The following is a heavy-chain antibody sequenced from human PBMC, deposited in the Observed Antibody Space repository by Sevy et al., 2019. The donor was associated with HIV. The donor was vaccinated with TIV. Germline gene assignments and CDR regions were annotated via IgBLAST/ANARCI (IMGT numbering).Heavy chain of an antibody. V-gene: IGHV1-18*01. CDR2: ISAYNGNT. J-gene: IGHJ6*02. CDR1: GYTFTSYG. Sequence: ASVKVSCKASGYTFTSYGISWVRQAPGQGLEWMGWISAYNGNTTYAQKLQGRVTMTTDTSTSTAYMELRSLRSDDTAVYYCARVRSSSSWYYYGMDVWGQGTTVTVSS. CDR3: ARVRSSSSWYYYGMDV. D-gene: IGHD6-13*01.